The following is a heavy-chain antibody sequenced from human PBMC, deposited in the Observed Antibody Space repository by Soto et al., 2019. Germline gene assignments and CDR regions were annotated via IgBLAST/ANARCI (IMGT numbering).Heavy chain of an antibody. J-gene: IGHJ4*02. CDR2: IHSDGTIT. D-gene: IGHD1-26*01. V-gene: IGHV3-74*01. Sequence: AGGSLRLSCATSGFTFGNYWMYWVRQAPGKGLVWVSRIHSDGTITTYADSVKGRFTISRDIAKNTLYLQMNSLRAEDTAMYYCARGRGSFYLDFWGQGTLVTVSS. CDR1: GFTFGNYW. CDR3: ARGRGSFYLDF.